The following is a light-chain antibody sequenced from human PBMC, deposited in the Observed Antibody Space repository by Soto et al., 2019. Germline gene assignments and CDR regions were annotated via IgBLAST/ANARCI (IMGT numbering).Light chain of an antibody. Sequence: QSALTQPASVSGSXGXXXXXXXTGTSXDVGSYDLVSWYQQPPGKAPKLMIYEDTKRPSGISTRFSGSKSGNAASLTISGLQAEDEADYYCCSYAGSGTFVFGTGTKLTVL. V-gene: IGLV2-23*01. CDR1: SXDVGSYDL. CDR2: EDT. CDR3: CSYAGSGTFV. J-gene: IGLJ1*01.